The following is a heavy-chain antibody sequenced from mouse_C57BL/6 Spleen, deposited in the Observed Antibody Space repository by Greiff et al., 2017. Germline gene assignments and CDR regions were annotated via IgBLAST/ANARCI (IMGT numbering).Heavy chain of an antibody. CDR1: GFNIKDDY. Sequence: VQLQQSGAELVRPGASVKLSCTASGFNIKDDYMHWVKQRPEQGLEWIGWIDPENGDTEYASKFQGKATITADTSSNTAYLQLSCLTSEDTAVYYCTTASSGYYAMDYWGQGTSVTVSS. J-gene: IGHJ4*01. D-gene: IGHD3-2*02. CDR3: TTASSGYYAMDY. CDR2: IDPENGDT. V-gene: IGHV14-4*01.